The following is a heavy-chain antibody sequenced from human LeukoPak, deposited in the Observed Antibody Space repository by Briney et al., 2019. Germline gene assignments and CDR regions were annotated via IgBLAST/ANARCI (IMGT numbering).Heavy chain of an antibody. CDR2: IIPIFGTA. CDR1: GGTFSSYA. V-gene: IGHV1-69*05. D-gene: IGHD3-22*01. Sequence: SVKVSCKASGGTFSSYAISWVRQAPGQGLGWMGGIIPIFGTANYAQKFQGRVTITTDESTSTAYMELSSLRSEDTAVYYCARGPITMIVDYYFDYWGQGTLVTVSS. J-gene: IGHJ4*02. CDR3: ARGPITMIVDYYFDY.